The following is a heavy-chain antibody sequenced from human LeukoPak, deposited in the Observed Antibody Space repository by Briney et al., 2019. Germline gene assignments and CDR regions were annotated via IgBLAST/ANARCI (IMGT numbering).Heavy chain of an antibody. Sequence: ASETLSLTCTVSGGSISSSSYYWGWIRQPPGKGLEWIGSIYYSGSTYYNPSLKSRVTISVDTSKNQFSLKLSSVTAADTAVYYCARETHTEYFQRWGQGTLVTVSS. J-gene: IGHJ1*01. CDR1: GGSISSSSYY. CDR2: IYYSGST. V-gene: IGHV4-39*07. CDR3: ARETHTEYFQR.